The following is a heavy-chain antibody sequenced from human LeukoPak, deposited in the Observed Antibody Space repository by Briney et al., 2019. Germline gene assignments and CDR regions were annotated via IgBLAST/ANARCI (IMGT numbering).Heavy chain of an antibody. CDR2: MNPNSGNT. CDR1: GYTFTSYD. CDR3: ARDSLNRFRVAVAGTTSDY. D-gene: IGHD6-19*01. V-gene: IGHV1-8*01. Sequence: ASVKVSCKASGYTFTSYDINWVRQATGQGLEWMGWMNPNSGNTGYAQKFQGRVTMTRNTSISTAYMELSSLRSDDTAVYYCARDSLNRFRVAVAGTTSDYWGQGTLVTVSS. J-gene: IGHJ4*02.